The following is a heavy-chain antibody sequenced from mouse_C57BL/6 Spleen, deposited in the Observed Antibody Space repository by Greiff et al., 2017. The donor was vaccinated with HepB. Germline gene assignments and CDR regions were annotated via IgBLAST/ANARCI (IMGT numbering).Heavy chain of an antibody. Sequence: QVQLQQSGPELVKPGASVKISCKASGYAFSSSWMNWVKQRPGKGLEWIGRIYPGDGDTNYNGKFKGKATLTADKSSSPAYMQLSSLTSEASAVYFCARSTGGYWGQGTTLTVSS. V-gene: IGHV1-82*01. CDR2: IYPGDGDT. J-gene: IGHJ2*01. CDR3: ARSTGGY. CDR1: GYAFSSSW.